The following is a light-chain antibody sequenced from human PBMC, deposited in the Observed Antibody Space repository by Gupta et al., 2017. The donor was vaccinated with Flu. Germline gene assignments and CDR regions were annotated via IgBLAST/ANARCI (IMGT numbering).Light chain of an antibody. J-gene: IGKJ3*01. CDR1: QSVTTNY. CDR2: GSS. V-gene: IGKV3-20*01. Sequence: EIVLTQSPGTLSLSPGERATLSCRASQSVTTNYLACFQQKPGQAPRLLMYGSSSRAAGIPDRFSGSGSGTDFTLTISRLETEDFAVYYCLHYNNSPFTFGPGTKVDFK. CDR3: LHYNNSPFT.